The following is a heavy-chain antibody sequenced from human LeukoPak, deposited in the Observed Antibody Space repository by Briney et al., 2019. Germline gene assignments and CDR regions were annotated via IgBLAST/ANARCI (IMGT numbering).Heavy chain of an antibody. V-gene: IGHV1-3*01. D-gene: IGHD5/OR15-5a*01. CDR3: ARVYSVYDTIDF. Sequence: ASVKVSCKASGYNFIASALHWVRQAPGQRLEWMGWINANGNTKYSEKFQGRVTITRDTSAIAAYMEVSSLRSEDTAGYYCARVYSVYDTIDFWGQGTLVTVSS. J-gene: IGHJ4*02. CDR2: INANGNT. CDR1: GYNFIASA.